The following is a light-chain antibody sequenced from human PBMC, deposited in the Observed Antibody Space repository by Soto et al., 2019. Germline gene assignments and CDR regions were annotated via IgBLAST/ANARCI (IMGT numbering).Light chain of an antibody. CDR3: QQSYSPPLT. J-gene: IGKJ4*01. V-gene: IGKV1-5*03. CDR1: QSISTW. Sequence: MTQFPATLSVSPGERATLSCRASQSISTWLAWYQQKPGKAPKVLIYMASILESGVPSRFSGSGSGTEFTLTISSLLPEDSATYCCQQSYSPPLTFGGGTKVDIK. CDR2: MAS.